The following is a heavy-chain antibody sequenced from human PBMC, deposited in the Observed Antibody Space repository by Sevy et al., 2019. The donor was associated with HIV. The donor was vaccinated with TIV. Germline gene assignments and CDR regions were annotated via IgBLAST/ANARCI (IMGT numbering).Heavy chain of an antibody. CDR1: GFTFSNAW. CDR2: IKSKTDGGTT. Sequence: GGSLRLSCAASGFTFSNAWMSWVRQAPGKGLEWVGHIKSKTDGGTTDYAAPVKGRFTISRDDSKNTLYLQMNSLKTEDTAVYYCTTDLSQYCGGDCSDYWGQGTLVTVSS. J-gene: IGHJ4*02. D-gene: IGHD2-21*02. V-gene: IGHV3-15*01. CDR3: TTDLSQYCGGDCSDY.